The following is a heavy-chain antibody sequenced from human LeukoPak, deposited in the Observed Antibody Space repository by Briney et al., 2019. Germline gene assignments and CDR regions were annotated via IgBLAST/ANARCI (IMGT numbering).Heavy chain of an antibody. J-gene: IGHJ4*02. CDR1: GFIFSSFA. CDR3: AIDHNRGFDH. D-gene: IGHD2/OR15-2a*01. V-gene: IGHV3-48*02. CDR2: ISPTYDI. Sequence: GGSLRLSCAASGFIFSSFAMNWVRQAPGKGLEWVSYISPTYDIYYSDSVRGRFTISRDNAKNSLYLQMNSLRDGDTAVYYCAIDHNRGFDHWGQGTLVAVSS.